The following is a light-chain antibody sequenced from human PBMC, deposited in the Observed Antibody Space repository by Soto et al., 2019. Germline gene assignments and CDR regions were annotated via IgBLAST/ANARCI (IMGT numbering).Light chain of an antibody. CDR3: QQYYSSPRT. CDR2: GAS. Sequence: EIVLTQSPGNLSLSPGERATLSCRASPSVSSSYLAWYQQKPGHAPRLLIYGASSRDTGIPDRFSGSGSGTDFTLIISRLEPEDFAVYYCQQYYSSPRTFGQGTKVEIK. J-gene: IGKJ1*01. V-gene: IGKV3-20*01. CDR1: PSVSSSY.